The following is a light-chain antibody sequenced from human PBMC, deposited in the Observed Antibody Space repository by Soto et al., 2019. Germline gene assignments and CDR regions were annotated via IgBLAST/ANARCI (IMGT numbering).Light chain of an antibody. Sequence: EIVMTQSPATLSVSPGERATLSCRASQTITTNLAWYQQKSGQAPRLLIYGDSTRATGIPARFIGSASGTEFTLTISSLQSEDFAVYYCQQYGSSPRTFGQGTKVDI. J-gene: IGKJ1*01. CDR2: GDS. CDR3: QQYGSSPRT. CDR1: QTITTN. V-gene: IGKV3D-15*01.